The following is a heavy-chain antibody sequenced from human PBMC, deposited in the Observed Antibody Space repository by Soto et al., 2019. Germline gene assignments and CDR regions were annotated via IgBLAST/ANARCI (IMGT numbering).Heavy chain of an antibody. J-gene: IGHJ6*02. Sequence: QVQLVQSGAEVKKPGSSVKVSCKASGGTFSSYAISWVRQAPGHGIELMGGIIPIFGTANYAQKFQGRVTITADESTSTAYMELSSLRSEDTAVYYRFIYCTHGVCYIPSHYYYGMDFWGQGTTVTVSS. CDR3: FIYCTHGVCYIPSHYYYGMDF. CDR1: GGTFSSYA. CDR2: IIPIFGTA. D-gene: IGHD2-8*01. V-gene: IGHV1-69*01.